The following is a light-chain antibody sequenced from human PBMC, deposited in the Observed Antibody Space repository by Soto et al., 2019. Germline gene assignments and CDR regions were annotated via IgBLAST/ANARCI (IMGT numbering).Light chain of an antibody. J-gene: IGKJ1*01. CDR1: QSVRNTY. CDR2: GAS. CDR3: QKYDNSQRT. Sequence: EVVLTQSPGTLYLSPGERATLSCRASQSVRNTYLAWYQQKPGQAPRLLIFGASSRATGIPDRFSGSGSGTDFTLTISRLEAEDFAVYYCQKYDNSQRTFGQGAKVAIQ. V-gene: IGKV3-20*01.